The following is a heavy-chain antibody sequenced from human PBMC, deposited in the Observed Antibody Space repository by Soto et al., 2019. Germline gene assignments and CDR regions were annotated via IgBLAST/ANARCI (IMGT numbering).Heavy chain of an antibody. Sequence: SVKVSCKASGYTFTGYYMHWVRQAPGQWLELMGWINPNSGGTNYAQNFQGRVTMTRDTSISTAYMELSRLRSDDTAVYYCARASGTIIVVVTQRPYGMDVWGPGSTVTVSS. J-gene: IGHJ6*02. CDR2: INPNSGGT. D-gene: IGHD3-22*01. CDR3: ARASGTIIVVVTQRPYGMDV. V-gene: IGHV1-2*02. CDR1: GYTFTGYY.